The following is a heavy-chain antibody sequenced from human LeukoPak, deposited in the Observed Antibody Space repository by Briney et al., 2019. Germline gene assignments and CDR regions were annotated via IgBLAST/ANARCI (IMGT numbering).Heavy chain of an antibody. CDR1: GYTFTSYG. CDR3: ARKDYCGGYCYVFDY. V-gene: IGHV1-18*01. CDR2: ISAYNGNT. D-gene: IGHD2-21*02. Sequence: GASVKVSCKASGYTFTSYGISWVRQAPGQGLEWMGWISAYNGNTNYAQKLPGRVTMTTDTSTSTAYMELRSLRSDDTGVYYCARKDYCGGYCYVFDYWGQGTLVTVSS. J-gene: IGHJ4*02.